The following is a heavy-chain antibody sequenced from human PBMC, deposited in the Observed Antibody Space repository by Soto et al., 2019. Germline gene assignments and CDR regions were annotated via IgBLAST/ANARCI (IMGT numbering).Heavy chain of an antibody. D-gene: IGHD5-18*01. V-gene: IGHV3-23*01. CDR3: ASCGYGHCYFDY. J-gene: IGHJ4*02. CDR1: GFTFSSYA. CDR2: VSGSGGST. Sequence: GGSLRLSCVASGFTFSSYAMSWVRQAPGQGLEWVSSVSGSGGSTYYADSVKGRFTISRDNSKNTLYLQMNSLRAEDTAVYYCASCGYGHCYFDYWGQGTLVTVSS.